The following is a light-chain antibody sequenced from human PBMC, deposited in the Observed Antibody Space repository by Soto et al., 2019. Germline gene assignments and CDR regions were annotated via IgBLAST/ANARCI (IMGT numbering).Light chain of an antibody. CDR1: QSVSSN. J-gene: IGKJ4*01. CDR3: QQSYSPPVT. V-gene: IGKV3-15*01. CDR2: GAS. Sequence: EIVMTQSPATLSVSPGERATLSCRASQSVSSNLAWYQQKPGQAPRLLIYGASTRATGIPARFSGSRSGTEFTLTISSLQSEDFATYYCQQSYSPPVTFGGGTKVEIK.